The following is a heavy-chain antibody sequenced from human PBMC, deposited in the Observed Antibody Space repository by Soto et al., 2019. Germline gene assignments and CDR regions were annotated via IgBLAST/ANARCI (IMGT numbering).Heavy chain of an antibody. V-gene: IGHV3-15*04. D-gene: IGHD3-3*01. Sequence: GGSLRPSCAASGFKFSDAWMSCGRQAPGRGPEWDGRIESIGGGGTRNYAASVTGRFTISRDDSQNTLFLQMNSMKIKDTTVHYCCWCHTIDYFFEVWGQGTLVTVCS. CDR1: GFKFSDAW. CDR2: IESIGGGGTR. CDR3: CWCHTIDYFFEV. J-gene: IGHJ4*02.